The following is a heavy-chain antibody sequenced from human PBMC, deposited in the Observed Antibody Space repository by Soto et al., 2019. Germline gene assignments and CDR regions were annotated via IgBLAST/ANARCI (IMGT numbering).Heavy chain of an antibody. Sequence: EVQLVESGGGLVKPGGPLRLSCAASRFTFSTYSMNWFRQTPGKGLEWVSSISSTISHTQYADSVKGRFTVSRDNAKHSLYLQMNSLRAEDTAVYYCVPDAGVIAAKGSWGQGTLVTVSS. J-gene: IGHJ5*02. CDR3: VPDAGVIAAKGS. CDR2: ISSTISHT. CDR1: RFTFSTYS. V-gene: IGHV3-21*01. D-gene: IGHD2-15*01.